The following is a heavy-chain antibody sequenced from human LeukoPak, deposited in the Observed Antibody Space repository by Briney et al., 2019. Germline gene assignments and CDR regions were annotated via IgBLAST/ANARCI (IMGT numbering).Heavy chain of an antibody. V-gene: IGHV4-59*01. CDR1: ACSISTYY. CDR3: ARRGSRSWYFDA. Sequence: SETLTLTCSVSACSISTYYWNWIRQPPGKGLEWIGYIFYSGATTYYPSVNSRVTMSADTSKNQHSLNLSSVTSADTAVYYCARRGSRSWYFDAWGQGTLVTVSS. CDR2: IFYSGAT. J-gene: IGHJ4*02. D-gene: IGHD6-13*01.